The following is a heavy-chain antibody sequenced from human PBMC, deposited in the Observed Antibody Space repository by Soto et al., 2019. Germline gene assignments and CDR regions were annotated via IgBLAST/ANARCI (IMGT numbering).Heavy chain of an antibody. Sequence: GASVKVSCKASGFTFSSSAVQWVRQARGQPLEWIGWIVVGSGNTNYAQKLQGRVTMTTDTSASTAYMELSSLRSEDTAVYYCARSIVVVTALDYWGQGTLVTVSS. CDR3: ARSIVVVTALDY. CDR1: GFTFSSSA. V-gene: IGHV1-58*01. CDR2: IVVGSGNT. D-gene: IGHD2-21*02. J-gene: IGHJ4*02.